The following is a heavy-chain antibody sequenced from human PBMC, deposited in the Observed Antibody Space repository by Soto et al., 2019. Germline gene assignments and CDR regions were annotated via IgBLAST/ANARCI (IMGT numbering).Heavy chain of an antibody. CDR1: GGSISSYY. CDR2: SYDSGST. V-gene: IGHV4-59*01. J-gene: IGHJ6*02. CDR3: AGGGNTALAYYFYGMEI. D-gene: IGHD5-18*01. Sequence: SETLSLTCTVSGGSISSYYWSWIRHPPGKGLEWIAYSYDSGSTSYSPSLQSRVTMSVDTSKNQFSLKLSSVTAADTAVYYCAGGGNTALAYYFYGMEIWGQGTTVTVS.